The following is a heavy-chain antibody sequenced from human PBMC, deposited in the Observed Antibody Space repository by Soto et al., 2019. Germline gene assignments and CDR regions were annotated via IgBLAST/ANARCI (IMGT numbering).Heavy chain of an antibody. V-gene: IGHV1-18*01. CDR1: GYAFTTYG. CDR3: ARGRYGDY. CDR2: ISAHNGNT. D-gene: IGHD1-1*01. Sequence: QVHLVQSGAEVKKPGASVKVSCKGSGYAFTTYGITWVRQAPGQGLEWMGWISAHNGNTNYAQKLQGRVTVTRDTSTSTAYMELRSLRSDDAAVYYCARGRYGDYWGQGSLVTVSS. J-gene: IGHJ4*02.